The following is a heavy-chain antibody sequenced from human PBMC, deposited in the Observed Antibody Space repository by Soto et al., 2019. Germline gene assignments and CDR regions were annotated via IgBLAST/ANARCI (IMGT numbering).Heavy chain of an antibody. V-gene: IGHV3-30*03. D-gene: IGHD5-18*01. Sequence: QAQLVESGGGVVQPGRSLRLSCAASGFAFSSYGMHWVRQAPGTGLEWVAVISYDGSLQHYADSVKGRFTICRDNSKNMVLLQISSLRAEDTAVYYCVSDRGYGHASVPYSWGQGTLVSVSS. CDR3: VSDRGYGHASVPYS. CDR2: ISYDGSLQ. J-gene: IGHJ4*02. CDR1: GFAFSSYG.